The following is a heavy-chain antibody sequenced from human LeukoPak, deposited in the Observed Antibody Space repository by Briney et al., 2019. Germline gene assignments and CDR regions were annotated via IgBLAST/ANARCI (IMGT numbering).Heavy chain of an antibody. Sequence: PGGSLRLSCAASGFAFSSYNMNWVRRAPGKGLEWVSSISTSSTYIYYADSVKGRFTISRDNAKNSLYLQMSSLRAADTAVYYCARAVPVHDYWGQGTLVTVSS. CDR1: GFAFSSYN. D-gene: IGHD3-10*01. J-gene: IGHJ4*02. V-gene: IGHV3-21*01. CDR2: ISTSSTYI. CDR3: ARAVPVHDY.